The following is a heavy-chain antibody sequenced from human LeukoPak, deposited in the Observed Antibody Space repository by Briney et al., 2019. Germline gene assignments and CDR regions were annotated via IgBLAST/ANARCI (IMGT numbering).Heavy chain of an antibody. CDR2: IYYSGSI. D-gene: IGHD6-19*01. CDR1: GGPISSSSYY. Sequence: PSETLSLTCTVSGGPISSSSYYWGWIRQPPGKGLEWIGSIYYSGSIYYNPSLKSRVTISVDTSKNQFSLKLSSVTAADTAVYYCARLTRLRTVAGRYFDYWGQGTLVTVSS. CDR3: ARLTRLRTVAGRYFDY. J-gene: IGHJ4*02. V-gene: IGHV4-39*01.